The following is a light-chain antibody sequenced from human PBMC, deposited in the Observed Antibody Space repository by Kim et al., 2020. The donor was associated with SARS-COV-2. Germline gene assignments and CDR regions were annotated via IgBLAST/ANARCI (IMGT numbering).Light chain of an antibody. Sequence: SVSPGERALLSCRASQSVSSNLAWYQKKPGQAPRLVIYGASTRAAGVAARFSGSVSGAEFTLTISNLQPEDCAVYYCQQYNKWMYTFGQGTKWRS. V-gene: IGKV3D-15*01. J-gene: IGKJ2*01. CDR3: QQYNKWMYT. CDR2: GAS. CDR1: QSVSSN.